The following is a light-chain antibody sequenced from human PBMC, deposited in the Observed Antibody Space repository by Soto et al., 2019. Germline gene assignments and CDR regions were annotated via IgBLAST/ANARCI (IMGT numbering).Light chain of an antibody. CDR2: GGS. CDR3: QQYMSSVT. J-gene: IGKJ1*01. V-gene: IGKV3-20*01. Sequence: EIVLTQSPGSLSLSPGQRATLSCLSSQSVDSTFFAWYQKTPGQAPRLLISGGSKRDTGVPDRFSGSGSGTDFTLTISRLEPEDLAVYYCQQYMSSVTFGQGTQVEI. CDR1: QSVDSTF.